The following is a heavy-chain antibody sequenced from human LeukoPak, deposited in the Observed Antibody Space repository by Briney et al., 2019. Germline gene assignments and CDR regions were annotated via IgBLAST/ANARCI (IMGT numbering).Heavy chain of an antibody. CDR2: IYPGDSDT. J-gene: IGHJ4*02. Sequence: GESLKISCKGPGHDFTNFWIGWVRQMPGKGLEWMGLIYPGDSDTRYSPSFQGQVTISADKSISTAYLQWSSLKASDTAMYYCARGSSGRPSDYWGQGTLVTVSS. D-gene: IGHD6-19*01. CDR3: ARGSSGRPSDY. V-gene: IGHV5-51*01. CDR1: GHDFTNFW.